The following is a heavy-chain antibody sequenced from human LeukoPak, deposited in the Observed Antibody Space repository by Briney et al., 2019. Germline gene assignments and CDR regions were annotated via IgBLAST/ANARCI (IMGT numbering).Heavy chain of an antibody. V-gene: IGHV4-34*01. CDR1: GGSFSGYY. D-gene: IGHD3-10*01. J-gene: IGHJ5*02. CDR3: ARRGLLWFGELFRYNWFDP. Sequence: SETLSLTCAVYGGSFSGYYWSWIRQPPGKGLEWIGEINHSGSTNYNPSLKSRVTISVDTSKNQFSLKLSSVTAADTAVYYCARRGLLWFGELFRYNWFDPWGQGTLVTVSS. CDR2: INHSGST.